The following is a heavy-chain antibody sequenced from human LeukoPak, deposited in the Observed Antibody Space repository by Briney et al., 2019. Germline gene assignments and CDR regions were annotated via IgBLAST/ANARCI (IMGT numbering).Heavy chain of an antibody. J-gene: IGHJ4*02. CDR2: INPNSGGT. D-gene: IGHD3-3*01. Sequence: ASVKVSCKASGYTFTGYYMHWVRQAPGQGLEWMGWINPNSGGTNYAQKFQGRVTMTRDTSISTAYMELSRLRSDDTAVYYCARDRDDFWSDYLDYWGQGTLVTVSS. CDR3: ARDRDDFWSDYLDY. CDR1: GYTFTGYY. V-gene: IGHV1-2*02.